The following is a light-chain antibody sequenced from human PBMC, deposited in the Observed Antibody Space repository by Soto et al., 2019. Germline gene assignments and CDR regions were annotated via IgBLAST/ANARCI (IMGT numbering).Light chain of an antibody. V-gene: IGKV1-9*01. CDR2: AAS. CDR1: QDISSY. CDR3: QQLDDYPIT. J-gene: IGKJ5*01. Sequence: DLQLTQSPSFLSTSVGDRVTITCRASQDISSYLAWYQQKPGKAPKLLIYAASTLQSGVPSRFSGSGSGTEFTLTITSLQPEDFATYYCQQLDDYPITFGQGTRLEI.